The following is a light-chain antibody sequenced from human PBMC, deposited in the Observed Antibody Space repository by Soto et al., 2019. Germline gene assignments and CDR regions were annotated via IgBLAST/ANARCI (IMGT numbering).Light chain of an antibody. Sequence: EIVLTQSPGTLSLSPGERATLSCRASQSVSSAYLAWYQHKPGQPTTLLIYAASSRVTGIPDRFSGSGSGTDFTLTISRLEPEDFEVYYCQQYGSSSTWTFGQVTKVEIK. CDR2: AAS. CDR3: QQYGSSSTWT. CDR1: QSVSSAY. J-gene: IGKJ1*01. V-gene: IGKV3-20*01.